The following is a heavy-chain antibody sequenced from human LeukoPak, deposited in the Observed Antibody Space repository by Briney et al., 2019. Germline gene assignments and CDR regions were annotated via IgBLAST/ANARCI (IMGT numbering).Heavy chain of an antibody. J-gene: IGHJ4*02. CDR2: IYYSGST. CDR3: ARRERGLLSPLGY. V-gene: IGHV4-61*01. CDR1: GGSFSSGSYY. D-gene: IGHD3-10*01. Sequence: SETLSLTCTVSGGSFSSGSYYWSWIRQPPGKGLEWIGYIYYSGSTNYNPSLKSRVTISVDTSKNQFSLKLSSVTAADTAVYYCARRERGLLSPLGYWGQGTLVTVSS.